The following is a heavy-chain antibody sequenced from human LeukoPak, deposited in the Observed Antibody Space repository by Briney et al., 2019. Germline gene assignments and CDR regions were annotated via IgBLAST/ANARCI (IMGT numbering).Heavy chain of an antibody. CDR3: AKDAGGPVGEDPGITIFGVVIPYYYYYGMDV. CDR2: ISGSGGST. CDR1: GFTFSSYA. Sequence: PGGSLRLSCAASGFTFSSYAMSWVRQAPGKGLEWVSAISGSGGSTYYADSVKGRFTISRDNSKNTLYLQMNSLRAEDTAVYYCAKDAGGPVGEDPGITIFGVVIPYYYYYGMDVWGQGTTVTVSS. J-gene: IGHJ6*02. V-gene: IGHV3-23*01. D-gene: IGHD3-3*01.